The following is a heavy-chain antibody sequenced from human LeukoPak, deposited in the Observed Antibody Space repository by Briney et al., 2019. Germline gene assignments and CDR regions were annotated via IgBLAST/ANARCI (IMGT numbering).Heavy chain of an antibody. D-gene: IGHD2-2*01. CDR1: GYSISSGYY. J-gene: IGHJ4*02. CDR3: AVNIVVVPAASFDY. Sequence: SETLSLTCAVSGYSISSGYYWDWIRQPPGKGLEWIGSIYHSGSTYYNPSLKSRVTISVDTSKNQFSLKLSSVTAADTAVYYCAVNIVVVPAASFDYWGQGTLVTVSS. CDR2: IYHSGST. V-gene: IGHV4-38-2*01.